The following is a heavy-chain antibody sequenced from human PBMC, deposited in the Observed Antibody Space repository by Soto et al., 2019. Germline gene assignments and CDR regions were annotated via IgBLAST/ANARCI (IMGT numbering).Heavy chain of an antibody. Sequence: PSETLSLTCTVAGGSLSSFYWSWIRQPPGKRLEWIGSIYYSGSTYYNPSLKSRVTISVDTSKNQFSLKLSSVTAADTAVYSCARSIDPWGQGTLDTVSS. J-gene: IGHJ5*02. CDR2: IYYSGST. CDR3: ARSIDP. CDR1: GGSLSSFY. V-gene: IGHV4-59*12.